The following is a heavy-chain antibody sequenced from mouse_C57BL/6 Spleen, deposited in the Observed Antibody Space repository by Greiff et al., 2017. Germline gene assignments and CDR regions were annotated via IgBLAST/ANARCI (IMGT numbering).Heavy chain of an antibody. CDR1: GFNIKDYY. D-gene: IGHD2-5*01. J-gene: IGHJ4*01. CDR3: ARTSSNYDYAMDY. CDR2: IAPEDGRN. V-gene: IGHV14-2*01. Sequence: EVQLQQSGAELVKPGASVKLSCTASGFNIKDYYMPWVKQRTEQGLEWIGRIAPEDGRNKYAPKFQGKATITADTSLNTAYLQLSSLTSEDTAVYYCARTSSNYDYAMDYWGQGTSVTVSS.